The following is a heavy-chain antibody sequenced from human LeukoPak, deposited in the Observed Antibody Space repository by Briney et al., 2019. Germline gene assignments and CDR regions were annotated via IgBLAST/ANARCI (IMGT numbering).Heavy chain of an antibody. V-gene: IGHV4-4*02. CDR3: AREGGFYRPLDY. CDR2: VHLDGRT. Sequence: SGTLSLTCGVSGGSVTSTNWWTWVRQPPGKGLEWIGEVHLDGRTNYNPSLKSRLTMSVDLSENHISLKLTSVTAADTAVYYCAREGGFYRPLDYSGQGTLATVSS. J-gene: IGHJ4*02. D-gene: IGHD3-3*01. CDR1: GGSVTSTNW.